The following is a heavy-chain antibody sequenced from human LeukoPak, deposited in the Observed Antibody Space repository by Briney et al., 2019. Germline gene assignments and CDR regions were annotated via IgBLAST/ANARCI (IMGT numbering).Heavy chain of an antibody. D-gene: IGHD5-24*01. CDR2: IYYSGST. V-gene: IGHV4-59*12. J-gene: IGHJ6*02. CDR1: GGSISSYY. Sequence: SETLSLTCTVSGGSISSYYWSWIRQPPGKGLEWIGYIYYSGSTNYNPSLKSRVTISVDTSKNQFSLKLSSVTAADTAVYYCARDRFPKALEGYYYYGMDVWGQGTTVTVSS. CDR3: ARDRFPKALEGYYYYGMDV.